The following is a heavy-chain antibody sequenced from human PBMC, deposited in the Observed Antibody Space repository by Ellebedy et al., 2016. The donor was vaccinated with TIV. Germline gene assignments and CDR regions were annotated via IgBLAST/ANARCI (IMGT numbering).Heavy chain of an antibody. CDR2: ISILGIA. J-gene: IGHJ4*02. CDR1: GGTFSSYA. Sequence: ASVKVSCKASGGTFSSYAISWVRQAPGQGLEWMGRISILGIANYAQKFQGRVTITADKSTSTAYMELSSLRSEDTAVYYCATGGTAMVTPGYFDYWGQGTLVTVSS. V-gene: IGHV1-69*04. D-gene: IGHD5-18*01. CDR3: ATGGTAMVTPGYFDY.